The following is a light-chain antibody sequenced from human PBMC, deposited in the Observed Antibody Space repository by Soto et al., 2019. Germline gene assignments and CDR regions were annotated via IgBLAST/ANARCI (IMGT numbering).Light chain of an antibody. CDR2: AAS. V-gene: IGKV1-27*01. Sequence: DIQMTQSPSSLSASVRDRVTITCRASQGISNYLAWYQQKPGKVPKLLIYAASTLQSGVPSRFSGSGSGTDFSLTISSLQAEDVSTYYCQTYDSAPWTFGQGTKVDIK. CDR3: QTYDSAPWT. CDR1: QGISNY. J-gene: IGKJ1*01.